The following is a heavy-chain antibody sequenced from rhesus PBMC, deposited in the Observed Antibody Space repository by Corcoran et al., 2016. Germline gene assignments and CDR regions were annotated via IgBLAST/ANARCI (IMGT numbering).Heavy chain of an antibody. CDR2: IYWDEEK. V-gene: IGHV2-174*01. D-gene: IGHD1-14*01. CDR3: ARTSSWNDFFDY. CDR1: GFSISTSCMG. J-gene: IGHJ4*01. Sequence: QVTLKESGPALVKPTQTLTLTCTFSGFSISTSCMGVGGIRQPPGRALEWLALIYWDEEKYSSTSLKSRLTITKDTSKNQVGLTMTNMDPVDTATYYCARTSSWNDFFDYWGQGVLVTVSS.